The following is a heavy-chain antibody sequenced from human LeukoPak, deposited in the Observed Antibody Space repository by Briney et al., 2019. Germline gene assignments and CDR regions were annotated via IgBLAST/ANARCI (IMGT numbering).Heavy chain of an antibody. CDR3: ARVAGSGSYYNVFSASDY. CDR2: INPNSGGT. Sequence: ASVKVSCKASGYTFTGYYMHWVRQAPGQGLEWMGWINPNSGGTNYAQKLQGRVTMTRDTSISTAYMELSRLRSDDTAVYYCARVAGSGSYYNVFSASDYWGQGTLVTVSS. D-gene: IGHD3-10*01. CDR1: GYTFTGYY. V-gene: IGHV1-2*02. J-gene: IGHJ4*02.